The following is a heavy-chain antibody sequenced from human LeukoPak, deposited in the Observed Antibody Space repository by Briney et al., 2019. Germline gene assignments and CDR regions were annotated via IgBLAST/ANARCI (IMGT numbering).Heavy chain of an antibody. D-gene: IGHD5-18*01. CDR1: GFTFDDYA. Sequence: GGSLRLSCAASGFTFDDYAMHWVRQAPGKGLEWVSGISWNSGSIGYADSVKGRFTISRDNAKNSLYLQMNSPRAEDTALYYCAKGKRGYSYSFGVDYWGQGTLVTVSS. V-gene: IGHV3-9*01. CDR2: ISWNSGSI. CDR3: AKGKRGYSYSFGVDY. J-gene: IGHJ4*02.